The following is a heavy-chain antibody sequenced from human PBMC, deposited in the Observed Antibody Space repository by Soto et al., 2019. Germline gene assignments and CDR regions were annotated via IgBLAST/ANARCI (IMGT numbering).Heavy chain of an antibody. D-gene: IGHD1-1*01. Sequence: QLQLQESGPGLVKPSETLSLTCTVSGGSISSSSYYWGWIRQPPGKGLEWIGSIYYSGSTYYNPSLKSRVTISVDTSKNQFSLKLSSVTAADTAVYYCARHAEKNWNFDYWGQGTLVTVSS. V-gene: IGHV4-39*01. J-gene: IGHJ4*02. CDR3: ARHAEKNWNFDY. CDR1: GGSISSSSYY. CDR2: IYYSGST.